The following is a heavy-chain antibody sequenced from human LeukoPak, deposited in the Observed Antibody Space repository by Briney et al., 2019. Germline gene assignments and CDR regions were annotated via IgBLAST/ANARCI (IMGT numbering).Heavy chain of an antibody. Sequence: PSETLSLTCTVSGYSISSGYYWGWIRQPPGKGLEWIGSIYHSGSTYYNPSLKGRVTISVDTSKNQFSLKLSSVTAADTAVYYCAARIAAAGTLYHFDYWGQGTLVTVSS. J-gene: IGHJ4*02. CDR2: IYHSGST. D-gene: IGHD6-13*01. V-gene: IGHV4-38-2*02. CDR1: GYSISSGYY. CDR3: AARIAAAGTLYHFDY.